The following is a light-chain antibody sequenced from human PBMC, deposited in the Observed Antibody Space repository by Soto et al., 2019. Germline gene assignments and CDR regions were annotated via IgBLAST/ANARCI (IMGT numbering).Light chain of an antibody. J-gene: IGKJ3*01. CDR2: GAS. Sequence: EIVLTQSPGTLSLSPGERATLSCRASQSVSSSYLAWYRQRPGQAPRLLIYGASIRATGIPDMFSGSGSGTDFTLTISRLAPEDFAVYYCQQFGSSPSFGPGTTVDI. CDR1: QSVSSSY. CDR3: QQFGSSPS. V-gene: IGKV3-20*01.